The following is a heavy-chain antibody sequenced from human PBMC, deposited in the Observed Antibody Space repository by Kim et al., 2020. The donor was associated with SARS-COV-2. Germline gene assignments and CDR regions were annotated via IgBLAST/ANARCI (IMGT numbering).Heavy chain of an antibody. D-gene: IGHD3-3*01. CDR1: GYTFTGYY. CDR3: ARDRNTFFGVVFIPDRYAMDV. CDR2: INPNSGGT. V-gene: IGHV1-2*06. J-gene: IGHJ6*02. Sequence: ASVKVSCKASGYTFTGYYMHWVRQAPGQGLEWMGRINPNSGGTNYAQKFQGRVTMTRDTSISTAYMELSRLRSDDTAVYYCARDRNTFFGVVFIPDRYAMDVWGQGTTVTVSS.